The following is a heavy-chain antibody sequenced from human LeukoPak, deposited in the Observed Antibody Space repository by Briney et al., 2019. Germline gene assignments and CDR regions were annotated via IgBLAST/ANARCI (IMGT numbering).Heavy chain of an antibody. V-gene: IGHV4-61*01. Sequence: SETLSLTCAVSGASVSSASYWSWIRQPPGKGGEGIAHIYNGVNTNYNPSLKSRVTISVDTSKNQFSLRLNSVTAADTAVYYCARSRAFNSGAFDPWGQGSLVTVSS. CDR1: GASVSSASY. D-gene: IGHD1-26*01. J-gene: IGHJ5*02. CDR3: ARSRAFNSGAFDP. CDR2: IYNGVNT.